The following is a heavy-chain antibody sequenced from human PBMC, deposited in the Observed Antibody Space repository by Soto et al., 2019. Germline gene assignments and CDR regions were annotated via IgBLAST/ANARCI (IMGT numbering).Heavy chain of an antibody. V-gene: IGHV4-59*08. Sequence: SETLSLTCTVSGGSISSYYWSWIRQPPGRGLEWIGFIYYAGSTKYNPSLKSRVTISVDTSKNQFSLKLSSVTAADTAGYYCAGYQLLLTWFDPWGQGTLVTVSS. J-gene: IGHJ5*02. CDR1: GGSISSYY. CDR2: IYYAGST. D-gene: IGHD2-2*01. CDR3: AGYQLLLTWFDP.